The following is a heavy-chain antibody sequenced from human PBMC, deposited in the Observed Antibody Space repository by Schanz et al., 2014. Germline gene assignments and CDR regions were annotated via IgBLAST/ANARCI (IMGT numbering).Heavy chain of an antibody. CDR1: GFTFSTYA. CDR2: ISGSGGST. J-gene: IGHJ4*02. Sequence: VQLVESGGGLVKPGGSLRLSCAASGFTFSTYAMSWVRQAPGKGLEWVSAISGSGGSTYYADSVKGRFTISRDNSKNTLYLQMNSLRAEDTAVYYCARVPYGSGSYWDYWGQGTLVTVSS. V-gene: IGHV3-23*04. D-gene: IGHD3-10*01. CDR3: ARVPYGSGSYWDY.